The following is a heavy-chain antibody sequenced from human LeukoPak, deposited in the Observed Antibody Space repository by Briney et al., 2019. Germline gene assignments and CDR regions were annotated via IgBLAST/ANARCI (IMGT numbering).Heavy chain of an antibody. V-gene: IGHV3-30*02. Sequence: GGSLRLSCAASGFTFSSYGMHWVRQAPGKGLEWVAFIRHDGSNRYYADSVKGRFTISRDNSRNTLYLQMNSLRAEDTAVYYCAKGEYYGSGSYEVGFDYWGQGTLVIVSS. CDR1: GFTFSSYG. CDR3: AKGEYYGSGSYEVGFDY. D-gene: IGHD3-10*01. J-gene: IGHJ4*02. CDR2: IRHDGSNR.